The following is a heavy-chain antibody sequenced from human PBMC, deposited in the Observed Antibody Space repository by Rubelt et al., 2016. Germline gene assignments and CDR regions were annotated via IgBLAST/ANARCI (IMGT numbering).Heavy chain of an antibody. J-gene: IGHJ4*02. D-gene: IGHD2-2*01. V-gene: IGHV2-5*01. CDR3: ARRGPAGASSGFDY. Sequence: QITLKESGPTLVKPTQTLTLTCTFSGFSLSTSGVAVGWIRQPPGKALEWLALIYGNDDKLYSPSLKSRLTITKDTSKNQVVLTMTNMDSVDTATYYCARRGPAGASSGFDYWGQGTLVTVSS. CDR2: IYGNDDK. CDR1: GFSLSTSGVA.